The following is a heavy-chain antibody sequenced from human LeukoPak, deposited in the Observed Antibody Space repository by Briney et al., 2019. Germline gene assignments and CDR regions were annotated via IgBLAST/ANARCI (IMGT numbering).Heavy chain of an antibody. D-gene: IGHD5-24*01. V-gene: IGHV3-23*01. CDR1: GFTFSSYA. CDR3: AKLLEFGMATYYFQH. Sequence: PGGSLRLSCAASGFTFSSYAMSWVRQAPGKGLEWVSAISGSGGSTYYADSVKGRFTISRDNSKNTLYLQMNSLRAEDTAVYYCAKLLEFGMATYYFQHWGQGTLVTVSS. CDR2: ISGSGGST. J-gene: IGHJ1*01.